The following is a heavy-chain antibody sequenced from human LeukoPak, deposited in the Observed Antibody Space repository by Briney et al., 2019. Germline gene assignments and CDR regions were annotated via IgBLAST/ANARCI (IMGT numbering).Heavy chain of an antibody. J-gene: IGHJ6*03. CDR3: ARSARHCNNGVCFTDYYIDL. D-gene: IGHD2-8*01. Sequence: ASVKVSCKASGYTFTDYYIHWVRQAPGQGLEWMGWVNPNSGDTNYPQKFQGRVTMTRDTSISTAYMEMSSLTSDDTAVYYCARSARHCNNGVCFTDYYIDLWGKGTTVIVSS. CDR2: VNPNSGDT. V-gene: IGHV1-2*02. CDR1: GYTFTDYY.